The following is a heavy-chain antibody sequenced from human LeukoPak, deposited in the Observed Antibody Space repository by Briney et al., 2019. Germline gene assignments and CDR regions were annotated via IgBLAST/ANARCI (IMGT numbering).Heavy chain of an antibody. V-gene: IGHV4-59*12. CDR1: GGSISGYY. J-gene: IGHJ4*02. CDR3: ARGYYYDSSGYWPTD. D-gene: IGHD3-22*01. CDR2: MYYNGNT. Sequence: SETLSLTCTVSGGSISGYYWTWIRQPPGKGLEWIGYMYYNGNTNYNPSLKSRVTISVGPSKNQFSLKLTSVTTADTAVYYCARGYYYDSSGYWPTDWGQGTLVTVSS.